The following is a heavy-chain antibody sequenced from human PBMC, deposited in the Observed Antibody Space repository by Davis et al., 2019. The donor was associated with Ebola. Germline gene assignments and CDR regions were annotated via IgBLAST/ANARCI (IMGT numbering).Heavy chain of an antibody. D-gene: IGHD6-25*01. V-gene: IGHV4-59*11. Sequence: PSETLSLTCTVSGVSISRHYWSWIRQPPGKRLEWIGSIYYTGSTNYNSSLYSRVTISVDTSKNQFSLKLSSVTTVDTAVYYCAKDSGWQMSPWGQGTLVAVSS. J-gene: IGHJ5*02. CDR2: IYYTGST. CDR3: AKDSGWQMSP. CDR1: GVSISRHY.